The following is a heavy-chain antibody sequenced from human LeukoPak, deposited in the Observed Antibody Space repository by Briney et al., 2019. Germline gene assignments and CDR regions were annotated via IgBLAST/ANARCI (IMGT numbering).Heavy chain of an antibody. V-gene: IGHV4-34*01. CDR2: INHSGST. Sequence: SETLSLTCAVYGGSFSGYYWSWIRQPPGKGLEWIGEINHSGSTNYNPSLKSRVTISVDTSKNRFSLKLSSVTAADTAVYYCARRYSYGDFDYWGQGTLVTVSS. D-gene: IGHD5-18*01. CDR1: GGSFSGYY. CDR3: ARRYSYGDFDY. J-gene: IGHJ4*02.